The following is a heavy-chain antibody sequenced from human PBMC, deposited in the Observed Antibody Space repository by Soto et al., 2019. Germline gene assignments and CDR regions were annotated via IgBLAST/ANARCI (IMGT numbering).Heavy chain of an antibody. CDR3: ARRIVATIYYFDY. CDR1: GGSISSGGYY. D-gene: IGHD5-12*01. V-gene: IGHV4-31*03. CDR2: IDYSGST. Sequence: QVQLQESGPGLVKPSQTLSLTCTVSGGSISSGGYYWSWIRQHPGKGLEWIAYIDYSGSTYYNPSLTSRLTISVDTSKNQFSLKLSSVTAADTPVYYCARRIVATIYYFDYWGQGTLVTVSS. J-gene: IGHJ4*02.